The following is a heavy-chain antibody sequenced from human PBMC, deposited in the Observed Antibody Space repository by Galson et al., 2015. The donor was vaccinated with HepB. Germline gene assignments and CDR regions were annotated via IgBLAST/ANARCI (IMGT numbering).Heavy chain of an antibody. V-gene: IGHV4-34*01. D-gene: IGHD3-22*01. CDR2: INHSGST. Sequence: ETLSLTCAVYGGSFSGYYWSWIRQPPGKGLEWIGEINHSGSTNYNPSLKSRVTISVDTSKNQFSLKLSSVTAADTAVYYCARGGSYYYDSSGYYANHYYYYGMDVWGQGTTVTVSS. CDR1: GGSFSGYY. CDR3: ARGGSYYYDSSGYYANHYYYYGMDV. J-gene: IGHJ6*02.